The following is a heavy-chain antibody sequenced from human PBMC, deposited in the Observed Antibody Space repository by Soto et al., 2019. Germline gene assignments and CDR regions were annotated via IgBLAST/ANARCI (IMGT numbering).Heavy chain of an antibody. CDR2: VSQDGNNA. D-gene: IGHD6-13*01. Sequence: QVQLVESGGGVVQPGRSLRLSCAASGFTFSSYAMHWVRQAPGKGLEWVAVVSQDGNNAYYTDSVKGRFTISRDNSKNTLYVEMNNLRAEDTAVYYCERDSVAGGGTHWAANTFDPWGQGSLVTVSS. V-gene: IGHV3-30-3*01. CDR1: GFTFSSYA. CDR3: ERDSVAGGGTHWAANTFDP. J-gene: IGHJ5*02.